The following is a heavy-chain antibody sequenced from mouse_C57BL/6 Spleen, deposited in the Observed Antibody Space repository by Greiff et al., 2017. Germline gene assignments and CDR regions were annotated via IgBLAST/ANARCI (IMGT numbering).Heavy chain of an antibody. Sequence: EVHLVESGGGLVKPGGSLKLSCAASGFTFSDYGMHWVRQAPEKGLEWVAYISSGSSTIYYADTVKGRFTISRDNAKNTLFLQMPSLRSEDTAMYYCARPRGWYGSGGVDYWGQGTTLTVSS. V-gene: IGHV5-17*01. J-gene: IGHJ2*01. CDR1: GFTFSDYG. CDR2: ISSGSSTI. D-gene: IGHD1-1*01. CDR3: ARPRGWYGSGGVDY.